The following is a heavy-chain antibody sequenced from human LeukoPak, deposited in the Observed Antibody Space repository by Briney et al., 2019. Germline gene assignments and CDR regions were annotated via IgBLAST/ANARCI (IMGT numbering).Heavy chain of an antibody. CDR2: ICYSGST. CDR3: ARHLAAATSAFAY. Sequence: SETLSLTCAVSGGSITSYCCSWIRQPPGKGLEWIGYICYSGSTNYNPSLKSRITISVDPSKNHFSLKVNSVTTADTALYYCARHLAAATSAFAYWGRGTLVTVSS. D-gene: IGHD6-13*01. V-gene: IGHV4-59*01. J-gene: IGHJ4*02. CDR1: GGSITSYC.